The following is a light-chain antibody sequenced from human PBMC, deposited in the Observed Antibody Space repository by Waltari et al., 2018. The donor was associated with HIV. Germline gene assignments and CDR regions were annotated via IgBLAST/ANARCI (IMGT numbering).Light chain of an antibody. Sequence: DLQMTQSPSSLSLSVGDKITITCQTSQDIGSHLNWYQQKPGKAPQLLIHDASDLQAGVPSRFAGCGSGSNFSFTITSLQPEDLAIYYCQQFHLLPLTFGGGT. CDR1: QDIGSH. J-gene: IGKJ4*01. CDR3: QQFHLLPLT. V-gene: IGKV1-33*01. CDR2: DAS.